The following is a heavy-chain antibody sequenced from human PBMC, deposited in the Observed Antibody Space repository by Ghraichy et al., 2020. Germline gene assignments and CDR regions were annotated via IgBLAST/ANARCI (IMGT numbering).Heavy chain of an antibody. CDR2: ISYDGSNK. D-gene: IGHD4-23*01. V-gene: IGHV3-30*04. CDR3: ARDDLDVGIGGNSFWRD. J-gene: IGHJ4*02. Sequence: GGSLRLSCAASGFTFSSYAMHWVRQAPGKGLEWVAVISYDGSNKYYADSVKGRFTISRDNSKNTLYLQMNSLRAEDTAVYYCARDDLDVGIGGNSFWRDWGQGTLVTVSS. CDR1: GFTFSSYA.